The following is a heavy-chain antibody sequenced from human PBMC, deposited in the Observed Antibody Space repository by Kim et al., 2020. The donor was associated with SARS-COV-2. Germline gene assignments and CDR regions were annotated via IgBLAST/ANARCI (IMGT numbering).Heavy chain of an antibody. V-gene: IGHV1-18*01. Sequence: ASVKVSCKASGYTFTTYGISWVRQAPGQGLEWMGWVSTYNGNINYAQRVQGRVTMTTDTSTSTAYMELRSLVSDDTAVYYCVRELRHCSGGSCNSPDDGFDFWGQGTMVTVSS. CDR2: VSTYNGNI. J-gene: IGHJ3*01. CDR3: VRELRHCSGGSCNSPDDGFDF. CDR1: GYTFTTYG. D-gene: IGHD2-15*01.